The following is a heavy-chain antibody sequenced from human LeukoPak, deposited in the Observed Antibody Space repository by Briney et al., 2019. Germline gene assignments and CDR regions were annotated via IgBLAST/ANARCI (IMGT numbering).Heavy chain of an antibody. J-gene: IGHJ6*03. V-gene: IGHV4-61*02. D-gene: IGHD5-18*01. CDR1: GGSISSGSYY. Sequence: SETLSLTCTVSGGSISSGSYYWSWIRQPAGKGLEWIGRIYTSGSTNYNPSLKSRVTISVDTSKNQFSLKLSSVTAADTAVYYCARDTPMQVGYFDYYYYMDVWGKGTTVTISS. CDR3: ARDTPMQVGYFDYYYYMDV. CDR2: IYTSGST.